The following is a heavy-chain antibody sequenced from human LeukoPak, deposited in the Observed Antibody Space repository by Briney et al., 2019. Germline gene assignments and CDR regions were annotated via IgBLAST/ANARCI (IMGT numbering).Heavy chain of an antibody. J-gene: IGHJ5*02. CDR1: GGSISSSNW. D-gene: IGHD3-22*01. CDR3: APGVDYYDSSGYYRGWFDP. V-gene: IGHV4-4*02. CDR2: IYYSGST. Sequence: SETLSLTCAVSGGSISSSNWWSWVRQPPGKGLEWIGSIYYSGSTYYNPSLKSRVTISVDTSKNQFSLKLSSVTAADTAVYYCAPGVDYYDSSGYYRGWFDPWGQGTLVTVSS.